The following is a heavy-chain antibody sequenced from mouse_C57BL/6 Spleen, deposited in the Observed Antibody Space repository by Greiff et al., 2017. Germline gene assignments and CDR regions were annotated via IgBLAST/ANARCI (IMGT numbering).Heavy chain of an antibody. Sequence: QVQLKESGPELVKPGASVKISCKASGYAFSSPWMNWVKQRPGKGLEWIGRIYPGDGDTNYNGTFKGKATLTADKSSSTAYMQLSSLTSEDSAVYFCARSDPDYWGQGTTLTVSS. CDR2: IYPGDGDT. V-gene: IGHV1-82*01. J-gene: IGHJ2*01. CDR3: ARSDPDY. CDR1: GYAFSSPW.